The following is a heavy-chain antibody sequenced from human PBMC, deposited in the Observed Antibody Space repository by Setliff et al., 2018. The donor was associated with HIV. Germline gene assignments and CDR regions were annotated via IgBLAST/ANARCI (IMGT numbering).Heavy chain of an antibody. D-gene: IGHD3-10*01. CDR1: GYSFSDFY. CDR2: VDPEDGET. CDR3: ATDRGDDYN. Sequence: ASVKVSCKASGYSFSDFYMHWVQQAPGKGLEWMGRVDPEDGETIYAEKFQGRVTITADTSTDTAYMELSSLRSEDTAVYYCATDRGDDYNWGQGTLVTVSS. V-gene: IGHV1-69-2*01. J-gene: IGHJ4*02.